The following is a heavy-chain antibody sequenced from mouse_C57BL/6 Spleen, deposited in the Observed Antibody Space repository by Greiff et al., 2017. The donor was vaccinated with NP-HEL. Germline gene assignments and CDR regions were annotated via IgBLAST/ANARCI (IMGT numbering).Heavy chain of an antibody. CDR3: TNPYAMDY. CDR2: IDPENGDT. Sequence: VQLKESGAELVRPGASVKLSCTASGFNIKDDYMHWVKQRPEQGLEWIGWIDPENGDTEYASKFQGKATITADTSSNTACLQLSGLTSEDTAVYYCTNPYAMDYWGQGTSVTVSS. V-gene: IGHV14-4*01. CDR1: GFNIKDDY. J-gene: IGHJ4*01.